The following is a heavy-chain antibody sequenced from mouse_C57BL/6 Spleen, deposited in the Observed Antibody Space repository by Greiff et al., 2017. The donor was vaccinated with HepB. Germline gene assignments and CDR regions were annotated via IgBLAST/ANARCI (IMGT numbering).Heavy chain of an antibody. V-gene: IGHV1-59*01. Sequence: QVQLQQPGAELVRPGTSVKLSCKASGYTFTSYWMHWVKQRPGQGLEWIGVIDPSDSYTNYNQKFKGKATLTVDTSSSTAYMQLSSLTSEDSAVYYCALIYYDYDDGRVYAMDYWGQGTSVTVSS. J-gene: IGHJ4*01. CDR2: IDPSDSYT. D-gene: IGHD2-4*01. CDR1: GYTFTSYW. CDR3: ALIYYDYDDGRVYAMDY.